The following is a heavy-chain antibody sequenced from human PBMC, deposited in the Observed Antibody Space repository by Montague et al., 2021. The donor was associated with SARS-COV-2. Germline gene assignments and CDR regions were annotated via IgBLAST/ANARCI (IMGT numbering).Heavy chain of an antibody. J-gene: IGHJ4*02. CDR3: ARQPYLASAYYFDY. D-gene: IGHD3-10*01. CDR1: GGSFSGYY. V-gene: IGHV4-34*01. CDR2: INHYGST. Sequence: SETLSLTCAVYGGSFSGYYWSWTRQPPGKGLDWIGEINHYGSTNYNPSLKSRVTISLDTSRDQFSLSLTSITAADTAVYYCARQPYLASAYYFDYWGLGTLVTVSS.